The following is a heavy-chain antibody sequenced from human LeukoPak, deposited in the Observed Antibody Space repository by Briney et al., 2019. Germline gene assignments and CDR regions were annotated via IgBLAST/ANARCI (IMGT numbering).Heavy chain of an antibody. CDR1: GYSFTSYW. CDR3: ARRGGYDSFDYYYYYMDV. CDR2: IFPGDYNT. J-gene: IGHJ6*03. V-gene: IGHV5-51*01. Sequence: GESLKISCKGSGYSFTSYWIGWVRQMPGKGLEWMGIIFPGDYNTRYSPSFQGQVTISADKSISTAYLQWSSLKASDTAMYYCARRGGYDSFDYYYYYMDVWGKGTTVTVSS. D-gene: IGHD5-12*01.